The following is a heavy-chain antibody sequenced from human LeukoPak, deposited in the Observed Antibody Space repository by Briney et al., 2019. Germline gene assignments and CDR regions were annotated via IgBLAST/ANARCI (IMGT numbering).Heavy chain of an antibody. D-gene: IGHD3-10*02. V-gene: IGHV3-48*03. CDR3: AELGITMIGGV. J-gene: IGHJ6*04. CDR1: GLSFRSYE. CDR2: ISSSGSPI. Sequence: GGSLRLSCAASGLSFRSYEINWVRQAPGKGLEWVSYISSSGSPIYYADAVRGRFTISRDNAKKSVYLQMNSLRAEDTAVYYCAELGITMIGGVWGKGTTVTISS.